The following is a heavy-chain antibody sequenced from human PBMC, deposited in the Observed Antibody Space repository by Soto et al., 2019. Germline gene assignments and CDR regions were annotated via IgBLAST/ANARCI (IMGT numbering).Heavy chain of an antibody. V-gene: IGHV4-59*01. CDR3: AGGNRGYSYGTGL. CDR2: IYYSGST. D-gene: IGHD5-18*01. J-gene: IGHJ4*02. CDR1: GGSIISYY. Sequence: LSLTCTVSGGSIISYYWSWIRQPPGKGLEWIGYIYYSGSTNYNPSLKSRVTISVDTSKNQFSLKLSSVTAADTAVYYCAGGNRGYSYGTGLWGQGTLVTVSS.